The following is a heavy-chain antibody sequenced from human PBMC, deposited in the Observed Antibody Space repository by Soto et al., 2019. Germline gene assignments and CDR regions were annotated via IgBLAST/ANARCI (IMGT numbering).Heavy chain of an antibody. V-gene: IGHV2-5*01. D-gene: IGHD6-13*01. Sequence: QITLKESGPTLVKPTQTLTLTCTFSGFSLSTSGVGVGWIRQPPGKALEWLALIYWYDDKRYSPSLKSRLTSTKDTSKNEVVVTMTNTDPVDTATYYCAHSSGYSTSCSTNWFDPWGQGTLVTVSS. CDR3: AHSSGYSTSCSTNWFDP. CDR2: IYWYDDK. CDR1: GFSLSTSGVG. J-gene: IGHJ5*02.